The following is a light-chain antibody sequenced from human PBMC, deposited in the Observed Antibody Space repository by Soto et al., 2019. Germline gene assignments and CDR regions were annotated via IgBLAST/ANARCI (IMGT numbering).Light chain of an antibody. Sequence: DVVMTQSPLPLPVTPGESASISCRSSQSPLHSNGYNYLDWYVQKPGQSPQLLIYLGSHRASGVPDRFSGSASGTDFTLKISRVEADDVGVYYCMQGLQTRTFGQGTRVEIK. CDR1: QSPLHSNGYNY. CDR3: MQGLQTRT. V-gene: IGKV2-28*01. J-gene: IGKJ1*01. CDR2: LGS.